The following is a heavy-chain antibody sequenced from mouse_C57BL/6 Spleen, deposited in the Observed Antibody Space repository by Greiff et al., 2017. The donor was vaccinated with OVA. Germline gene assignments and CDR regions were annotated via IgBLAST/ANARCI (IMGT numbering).Heavy chain of an antibody. V-gene: IGHV6-3*01. J-gene: IGHJ2*01. CDR2: IRLKSDNYAT. D-gene: IGHD4-1*01. Sequence: EVQVVESGGGLVQPGGSMKLSCVASGFTFSNYWMNWVRQSPEKGLEWVAQIRLKSDNYATHYAESVKGRFTIARDDSKSSVYLQMNNLRAEDTGIYYCTGPPNWDYFDYWGQGTTLTVSS. CDR1: GFTFSNYW. CDR3: TGPPNWDYFDY.